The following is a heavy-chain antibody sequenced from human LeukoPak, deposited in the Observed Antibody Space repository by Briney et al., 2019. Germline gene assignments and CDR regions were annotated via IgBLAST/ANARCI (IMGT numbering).Heavy chain of an antibody. CDR2: INHSGYT. J-gene: IGHJ4*02. V-gene: IGHV4-34*01. CDR1: GVPFSNYY. CDR3: TRAVAGHPD. Sequence: SETLSLTCAVSGVPFSNYYWSWVRQSPRQGLEWIGEINHSGYTNYNPSLKSRVTISIDTSKNQFSLILTSVTAADAGVYYCTRAVAGHPDWGQGTLVTVSS. D-gene: IGHD6-19*01.